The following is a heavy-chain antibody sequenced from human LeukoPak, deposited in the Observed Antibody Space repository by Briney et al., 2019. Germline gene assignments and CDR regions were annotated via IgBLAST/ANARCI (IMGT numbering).Heavy chain of an antibody. CDR3: ARDRGGYDYRPFDY. V-gene: IGHV1-46*01. Sequence: GASVKVSCKASGYTFTSNYMHWVRQAPGQGLEWMGIINPSGGGTSYAQKFQGRVTMTRDTSTSTGYMELSSLTSEDTAVYYCARDRGGYDYRPFDYWGQGTLVTVSS. D-gene: IGHD5-12*01. CDR2: INPSGGGT. J-gene: IGHJ4*02. CDR1: GYTFTSNY.